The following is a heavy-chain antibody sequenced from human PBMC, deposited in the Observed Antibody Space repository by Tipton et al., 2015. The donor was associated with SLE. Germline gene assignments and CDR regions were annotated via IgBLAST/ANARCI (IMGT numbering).Heavy chain of an antibody. D-gene: IGHD6-6*01. CDR3: ARGRVAARRVGLDF. V-gene: IGHV4-34*01. CDR1: GGSFSGSF. Sequence: LRLSCAVYGGSFSGSFWTWIRQPPGKGLEWIGEITYRGRAEYNPSLMSRVTVSIDTSKNQFSLKLTSVTAADTAVYFCARGRVAARRVGLDFWGQGILVTVSS. CDR2: ITYRGRA. J-gene: IGHJ4*02.